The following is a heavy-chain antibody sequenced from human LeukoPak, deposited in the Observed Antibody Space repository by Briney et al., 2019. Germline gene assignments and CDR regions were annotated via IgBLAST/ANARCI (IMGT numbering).Heavy chain of an antibody. CDR1: GGTFSSYA. CDR2: IIPIFGTA. V-gene: IGHV1-69*13. J-gene: IGHJ6*02. Sequence: SVKVSCKASGGTFSSYAISWVRQAPGQGLEWMGGIIPIFGTANYAQKFQGRDTITADESTSTAYMELSSLRSEGTAVYYCARVPPPYYYYGMDVWGQGTTVTVSS. CDR3: ARVPPPYYYYGMDV.